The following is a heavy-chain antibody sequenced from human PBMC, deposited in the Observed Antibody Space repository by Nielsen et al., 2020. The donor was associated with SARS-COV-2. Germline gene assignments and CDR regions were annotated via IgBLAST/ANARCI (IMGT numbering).Heavy chain of an antibody. D-gene: IGHD3-22*01. CDR1: GGPISIGSYY. J-gene: IGHJ4*02. CDR2: IHYSGTP. CDR3: ARRSSGGYARRFFDY. Sequence: ETLSLTCTVSGGPISIGSYYWGWIRQPPGKGLEWIGYIHYSGTPYYNPSLQSRVTISVDTSKNQFSLKLNSVTAADTAFYYCARRSSGGYARRFFDYWGQGALVTVSS. V-gene: IGHV4-39*01.